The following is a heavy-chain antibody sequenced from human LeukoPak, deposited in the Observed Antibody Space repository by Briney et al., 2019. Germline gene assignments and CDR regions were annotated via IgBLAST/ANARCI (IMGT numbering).Heavy chain of an antibody. CDR3: ARGLEGSGSYYNGYFDF. J-gene: IGHJ4*02. Sequence: GGSLRLSCAASGFTFDDYGMSWVRQVPGKGLEWVSGINWNGGSTGYADSVKGRFTISRDNAKNSLYLQMNSLRAEDTALYYCARGLEGSGSYYNGYFDFWGQGTLVTVSS. V-gene: IGHV3-20*04. CDR1: GFTFDDYG. D-gene: IGHD3-10*01. CDR2: INWNGGST.